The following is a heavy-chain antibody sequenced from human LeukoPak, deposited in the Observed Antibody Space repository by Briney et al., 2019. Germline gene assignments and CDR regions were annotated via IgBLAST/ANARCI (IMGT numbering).Heavy chain of an antibody. CDR2: ISWDGGST. CDR1: GFTFDDYA. D-gene: IGHD6-19*01. CDR3: AKDRRDSSGWYGGIDDY. Sequence: GGSLRLSCAASGFTFDDYAMHWVRQARGKGLEWVSLISWDGGSTYYADSVKGRFTISRDNSKNSLYLQMNSLRAEDTALYYCAKDRRDSSGWYGGIDDYWGQGTLVTVSS. J-gene: IGHJ4*02. V-gene: IGHV3-43D*03.